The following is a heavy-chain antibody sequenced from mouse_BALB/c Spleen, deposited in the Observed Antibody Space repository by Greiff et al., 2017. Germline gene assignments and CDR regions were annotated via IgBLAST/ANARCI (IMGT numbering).Heavy chain of an antibody. CDR3: ARVTTGLYFDY. J-gene: IGHJ2*01. V-gene: IGHV14-3*02. CDR2: IDPANGNT. D-gene: IGHD1-1*01. CDR1: GFNIKDTY. Sequence: EVKLQESGAELVKPGASVKLSCTASGFNIKDTYMHWVKQRPEQGLEWIGRIDPANGNTKYDPKFQGKATITADTSSNTAYLQLSSLTSEDTAVYYCARVTTGLYFDYWGQGTTLTVSS.